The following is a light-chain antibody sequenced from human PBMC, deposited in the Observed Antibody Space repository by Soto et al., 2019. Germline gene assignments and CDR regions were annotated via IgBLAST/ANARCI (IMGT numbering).Light chain of an antibody. Sequence: DIQMTQSPSSLSASVGDRVTITCRASQSISSYLNWYQQRPGKATKLMIYAASSLQSGVPSRFSGSGSGTDFTLTLSSLQPEDFATYYCQQSYSTPPITFGQGTRLEIK. CDR1: QSISSY. J-gene: IGKJ5*01. V-gene: IGKV1-39*01. CDR3: QQSYSTPPIT. CDR2: AAS.